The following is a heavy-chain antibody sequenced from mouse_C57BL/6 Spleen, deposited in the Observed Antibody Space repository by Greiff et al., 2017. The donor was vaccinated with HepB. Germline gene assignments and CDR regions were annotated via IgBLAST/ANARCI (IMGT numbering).Heavy chain of an antibody. CDR1: GYTFTSYT. V-gene: IGHV1-4*01. Sequence: VQLQQSGAELARPGASVKMSCKASGYTFTSYTMHWVKQRPGQGLEWIGYINPSSGYTKYKQKFKDKATLTADKSSSTAYMQMSSLTSEDSAVYYCASDYGSSYEYFDVWGTGTTVTVSS. CDR3: ASDYGSSYEYFDV. CDR2: INPSSGYT. J-gene: IGHJ1*03. D-gene: IGHD1-1*01.